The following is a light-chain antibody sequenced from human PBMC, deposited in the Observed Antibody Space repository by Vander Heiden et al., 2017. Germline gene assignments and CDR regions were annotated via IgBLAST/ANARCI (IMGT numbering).Light chain of an antibody. Sequence: QLVLPPSPPASASLGASVRLTCTLSRGHSGYAIAWHQQQPEKGPRYLLELNSDGRHTKGDGIPDRFSASSSGAERYLTIASLQSDDEADYYGQTWGTGGRVVFGGGTKLTVL. V-gene: IGLV4-69*01. CDR1: RGHSGYA. CDR2: LNSDGRH. J-gene: IGLJ2*01. CDR3: QTWGTGGRVV.